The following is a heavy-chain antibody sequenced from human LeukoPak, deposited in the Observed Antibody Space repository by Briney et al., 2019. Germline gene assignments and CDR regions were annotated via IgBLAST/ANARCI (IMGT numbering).Heavy chain of an antibody. CDR3: ARVFGYYYYFDY. D-gene: IGHD3-22*01. Sequence: SETLSLTCTVSGGAISSYYWSWIRQPPGKGLEWIGYIYYSGSTNYNPSLKSRVTISVDTSKNQFSLKLSSVTAADTAVYYCARVFGYYYYFDYWGQGTLVTVSS. J-gene: IGHJ4*02. CDR1: GGAISSYY. CDR2: IYYSGST. V-gene: IGHV4-59*01.